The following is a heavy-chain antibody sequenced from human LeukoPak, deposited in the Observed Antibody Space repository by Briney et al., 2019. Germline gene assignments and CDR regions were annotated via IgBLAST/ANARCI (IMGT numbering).Heavy chain of an antibody. J-gene: IGHJ6*03. CDR3: AGTTYYYHYMDV. Sequence: SETLSLTCTVSGGSISSGDYYWSWIRQRPGRGLEWIGYIYYSGTPYYNPSLKSRLTISLDTSQNRFSLRLDSVTAADTAVYYSAGTTYYYHYMDVRGKGTTVTVSS. V-gene: IGHV4-31*03. CDR2: IYYSGTP. D-gene: IGHD1-14*01. CDR1: GGSISSGDYY.